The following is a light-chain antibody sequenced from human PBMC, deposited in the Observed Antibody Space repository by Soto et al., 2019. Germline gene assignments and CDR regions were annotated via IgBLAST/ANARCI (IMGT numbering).Light chain of an antibody. CDR1: SSDVGGYNF. CDR2: DVT. V-gene: IGLV2-14*01. CDR3: SSYSSSSTLV. Sequence: QSVLTQPASVSGTPGQSITIACTGTSSDVGGYNFLSWYQQHPGKAPKLMIYDVTIRPSGVSSRFSGSKSGNTTSLTISGLQAEDEADYYCSSYSSSSTLVFGTGTKVTVL. J-gene: IGLJ1*01.